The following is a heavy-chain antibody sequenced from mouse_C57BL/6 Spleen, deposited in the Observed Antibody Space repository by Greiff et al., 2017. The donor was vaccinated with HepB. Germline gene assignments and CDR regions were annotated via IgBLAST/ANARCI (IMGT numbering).Heavy chain of an antibody. V-gene: IGHV2-9-1*01. CDR2: IWTGGGT. Sequence: QVQLKESGPGLVAPSQSLSITCTVSGFSLTSYAISWVRQPPGKGLEWLGVIWTGGGTNYNSALKYRLSISKDNSKSQVFLKMNSLQTDDTARYCGGRIEDYDYLAWFAYWGQGALVTVSA. J-gene: IGHJ3*01. CDR1: GFSLTSYA. D-gene: IGHD2-4*01. CDR3: GRIEDYDYLAWFAY.